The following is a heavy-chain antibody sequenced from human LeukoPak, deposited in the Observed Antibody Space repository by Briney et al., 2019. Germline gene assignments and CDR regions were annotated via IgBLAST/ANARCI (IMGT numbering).Heavy chain of an antibody. CDR3: ARDTYYSGSGTYFEDYFDS. Sequence: PSETLSLTCTVSGGSISSYHWIWIRQPPGKGLEWIGYIHYSGSTNYNPSLKSRVTMSPDTSRNQFSLKVNSVTAADTAVYYCARDTYYSGSGTYFEDYFDSWGQGILVTVSS. CDR2: IHYSGST. CDR1: GGSISSYH. D-gene: IGHD3-10*01. J-gene: IGHJ4*02. V-gene: IGHV4-59*12.